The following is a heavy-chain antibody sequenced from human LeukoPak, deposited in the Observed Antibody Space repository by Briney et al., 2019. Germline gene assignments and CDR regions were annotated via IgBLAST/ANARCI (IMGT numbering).Heavy chain of an antibody. CDR1: GYTFTSYY. Sequence: GASVKVSCKASGYTFTSYYMHWVRQAPGQGLEWMGIINPSGGSTSYAQKFQGRVTMTRDMSTSTVYMELSSLRSEDTAVYYCARDPLSRYYYDSSGSLYFDYWGQGTLVTVSS. V-gene: IGHV1-46*01. CDR3: ARDPLSRYYYDSSGSLYFDY. J-gene: IGHJ4*02. CDR2: INPSGGST. D-gene: IGHD3-22*01.